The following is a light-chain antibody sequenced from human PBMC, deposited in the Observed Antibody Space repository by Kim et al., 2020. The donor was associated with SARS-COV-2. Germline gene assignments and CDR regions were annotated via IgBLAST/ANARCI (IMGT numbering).Light chain of an antibody. CDR1: HSVSSSY. CDR3: QQYGSSRFT. CDR2: GAS. Sequence: SPGERAPLSCRASHSVSSSYLAWYQQKPGQAPRLLIYGASSRATGIPDRFSGSGSGTDFTLTISRLEPEDFAVYFCQQYGSSRFTFGPGTKVDIK. J-gene: IGKJ3*01. V-gene: IGKV3-20*01.